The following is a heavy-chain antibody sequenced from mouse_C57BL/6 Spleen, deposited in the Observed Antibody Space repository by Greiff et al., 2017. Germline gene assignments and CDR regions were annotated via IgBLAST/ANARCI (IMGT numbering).Heavy chain of an antibody. D-gene: IGHD1-1*01. CDR2: IYPGDGDT. Sequence: QVQLQQSGAELVKPGASVKISCKASGYAFSSYWMNWVKQRPGKGLEWIGQIYPGDGDTNYNGKFKGKATLTADKSSSTAYMQLSSLTSEDSAVYCCARSYYGSSYWYFDVWGTGTTVTVSS. CDR3: ARSYYGSSYWYFDV. CDR1: GYAFSSYW. V-gene: IGHV1-80*01. J-gene: IGHJ1*03.